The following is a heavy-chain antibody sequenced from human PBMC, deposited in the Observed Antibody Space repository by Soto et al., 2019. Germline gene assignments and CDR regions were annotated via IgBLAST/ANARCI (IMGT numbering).Heavy chain of an antibody. D-gene: IGHD1-1*01. Sequence: PLRVSWTASEFTFSSYSRNWVRKNPFKLLEFFSSISSSSYIYYADSVKGRFTISRDNAKNSLYLQMNSMRAEDTAVYYCARGAGTAKGRAYYYYGMDVWGQGTTVTVTS. V-gene: IGHV3-21*01. CDR1: EFTFSSYS. CDR2: ISSSSYI. CDR3: ARGAGTAKGRAYYYYGMDV. J-gene: IGHJ6*02.